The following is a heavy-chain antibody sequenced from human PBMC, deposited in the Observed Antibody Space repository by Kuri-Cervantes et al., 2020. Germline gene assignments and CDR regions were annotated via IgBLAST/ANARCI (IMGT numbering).Heavy chain of an antibody. D-gene: IGHD2-2*01. J-gene: IGHJ4*02. CDR3: AKGGSTSGYAPLDY. CDR1: GFTFSNYG. V-gene: IGHV3-23*01. CDR2: ISDRT. Sequence: GESLKISCATSGFTFSNYGMSWVRQAPGKGLEWVSTISDRTYYTDSVKGRFTISRDNSNNILYLQMNGLRADDTAVYYCAKGGSTSGYAPLDYWGQGTLVTVSS.